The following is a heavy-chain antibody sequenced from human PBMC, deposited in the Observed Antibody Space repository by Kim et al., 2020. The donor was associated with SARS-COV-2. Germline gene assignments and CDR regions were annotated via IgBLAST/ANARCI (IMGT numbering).Heavy chain of an antibody. Sequence: GSLRLSCAASGFTFSSYGMHWVRQAPGKGLEWVAVIWYDGSNKYYADSVKGRFTISRDNSKNTLYLQMNSLRAEDTAVYYCARGAGRAAAGTRGRPSQFDYWGQGTLVTVSS. CDR1: GFTFSSYG. V-gene: IGHV3-33*01. CDR2: IWYDGSNK. CDR3: ARGAGRAAAGTRGRPSQFDY. J-gene: IGHJ4*02. D-gene: IGHD6-13*01.